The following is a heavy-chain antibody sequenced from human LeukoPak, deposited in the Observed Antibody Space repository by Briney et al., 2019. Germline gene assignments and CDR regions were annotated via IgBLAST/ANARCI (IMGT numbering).Heavy chain of an antibody. CDR1: RFTFSNYP. Sequence: GGSLRLSCAASRFTFSNYPMNWVRQAPGKGLEWVAVISSDGGEKYYSVSVQGRFTISRDNSKNTLYLQMNSLRVEDTALYYCARNEAGWGQGTMVTVSS. V-gene: IGHV3-30*04. CDR3: ARNEAG. J-gene: IGHJ3*01. CDR2: ISSDGGEK.